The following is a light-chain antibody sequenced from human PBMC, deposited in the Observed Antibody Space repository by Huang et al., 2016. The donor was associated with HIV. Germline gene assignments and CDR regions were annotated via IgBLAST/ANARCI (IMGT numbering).Light chain of an antibody. CDR3: QQSYSAPPLT. J-gene: IGKJ4*01. V-gene: IGKV1-39*01. CDR1: QTISIY. CDR2: ASS. Sequence: DIQMTQSPSSLSASVGDRVTITCRASQTISIYLNWYQQKPGKAPQLLIYASSSLQSGVPARFSGSGSGTDFTLTISSLQPEDFATYYCQQSYSAPPLTFGGGTKVEI.